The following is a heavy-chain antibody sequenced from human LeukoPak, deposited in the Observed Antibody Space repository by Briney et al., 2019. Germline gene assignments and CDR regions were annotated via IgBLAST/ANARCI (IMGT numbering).Heavy chain of an antibody. J-gene: IGHJ4*02. V-gene: IGHV4-59*08. D-gene: IGHD1-26*01. CDR1: SGSIGIY. Sequence: SETLSLTCTISSGSIGIYWSWIRQPPGKGLEWIGYINFSENIKSNSALESRVTISMDTSKNQFSPKLNSVTAADTAVYYCTRGGSADPFEHWGQGTLVTVSS. CDR2: INFSENI. CDR3: TRGGSADPFEH.